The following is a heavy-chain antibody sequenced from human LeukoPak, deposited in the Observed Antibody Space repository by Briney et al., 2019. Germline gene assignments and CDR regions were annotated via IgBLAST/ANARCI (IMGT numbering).Heavy chain of an antibody. V-gene: IGHV3-66*02. CDR2: IYSGGST. Sequence: PGGSLRLSCVASGFTVSSNYMSWVRQAPGKGLEWVSVIYSGGSTYYADSVKGRFTISRDNSKNTLYLQMNSLRAEDTAVYYCASYGDYGDYWGQGTLVTVSS. D-gene: IGHD4-17*01. CDR3: ASYGDYGDY. J-gene: IGHJ4*02. CDR1: GFTVSSNY.